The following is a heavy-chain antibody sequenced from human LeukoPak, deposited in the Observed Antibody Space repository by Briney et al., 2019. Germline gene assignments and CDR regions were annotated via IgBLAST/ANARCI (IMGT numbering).Heavy chain of an antibody. J-gene: IGHJ4*02. CDR1: GFTFSTYW. CDR3: ARDYSRKAADHFDY. CDR2: INSDGSST. V-gene: IGHV3-74*03. D-gene: IGHD4-11*01. Sequence: PGGSLRLSCAASGFTFSTYWMHWVRQAPGKGLVWVSCINSDGSSTTYADSVKGRFTISRDNAKNTLSLQMNSLRVEDTALYYCARDYSRKAADHFDYWGQGTLVTVSS.